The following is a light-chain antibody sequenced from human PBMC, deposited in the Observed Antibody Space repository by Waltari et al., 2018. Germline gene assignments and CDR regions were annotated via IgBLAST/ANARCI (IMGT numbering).Light chain of an antibody. J-gene: IGLJ3*02. CDR3: QAWDSSTAV. V-gene: IGLV3-1*01. Sequence: SYELTQPPSVSVSPGQTASITCSGDKLGDKFASWYQQKPGQSPVLVIYQDIKRPSGIPERCSGSNSGNTATLTISGTRALDEADYYCQAWDSSTAVFGGGTKLTVL. CDR1: KLGDKF. CDR2: QDI.